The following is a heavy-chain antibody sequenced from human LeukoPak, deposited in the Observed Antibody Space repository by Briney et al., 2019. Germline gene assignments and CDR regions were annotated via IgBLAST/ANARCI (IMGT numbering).Heavy chain of an antibody. D-gene: IGHD3-10*01. CDR1: GGSISSYY. J-gene: IGHJ3*02. Sequence: SETLSLTCTVSGGSISSYYWTWIRQLPGKGLEWIGYIYYSGSTNYNPSLKSRVTISLDTSKNQFSLRLSSVTAADTAVYYCATFVGESHVFDIWGQGTMVTVSS. V-gene: IGHV4-59*01. CDR3: ATFVGESHVFDI. CDR2: IYYSGST.